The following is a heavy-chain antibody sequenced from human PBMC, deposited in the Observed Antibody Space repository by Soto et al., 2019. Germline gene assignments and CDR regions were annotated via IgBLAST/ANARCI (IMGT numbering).Heavy chain of an antibody. J-gene: IGHJ5*02. D-gene: IGHD2-15*01. Sequence: SVKVSCKASGGTFSSYAISWVRQAPGQGLEWMGGIIPIFGTANYAQKFQGRVTITADESTSTAYMELSSLRSEDTAMYYCARGEYEGYCSGGSCLGFHIGWFDPWGQGTLVTVSS. V-gene: IGHV1-69*13. CDR2: IIPIFGTA. CDR1: GGTFSSYA. CDR3: ARGEYEGYCSGGSCLGFHIGWFDP.